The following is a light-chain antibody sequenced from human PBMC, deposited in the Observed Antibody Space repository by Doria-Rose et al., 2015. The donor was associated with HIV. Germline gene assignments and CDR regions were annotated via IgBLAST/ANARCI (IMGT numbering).Light chain of an antibody. CDR2: GAS. J-gene: IGKJ5*01. CDR1: LSVGTD. CDR3: HQYNNWPT. Sequence: TQSPETLSVSPGESATLSCRASLSVGTDLAWYQHKPGQAPRLLIWGASTRATGIPARFSGSGSGTEFTLTISSLQSEDFAIYFCHQYNNWPTFGQGTRLDIK. V-gene: IGKV3-15*01.